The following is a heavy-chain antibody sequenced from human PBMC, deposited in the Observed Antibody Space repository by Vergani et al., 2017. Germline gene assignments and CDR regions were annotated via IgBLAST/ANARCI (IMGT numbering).Heavy chain of an antibody. J-gene: IGHJ4*02. CDR1: GGSFTDYY. D-gene: IGHD2-15*01. Sequence: QVQLQQWGAGLLKPSETLSLTCAVYGGSFTDYYWSWIRQPPGKGLEWIGEINHSGSINYNPSLKSRVTISVDTSKNQFSLKLSSVTAEDTAVYYCARGPRQDIVVVVAATGGSLVSDFDYWGQGTLVTVSS. V-gene: IGHV4-34*01. CDR2: INHSGSI. CDR3: ARGPRQDIVVVVAATGGSLVSDFDY.